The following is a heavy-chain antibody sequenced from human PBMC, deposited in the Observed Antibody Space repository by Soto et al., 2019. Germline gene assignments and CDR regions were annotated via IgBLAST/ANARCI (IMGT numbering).Heavy chain of an antibody. D-gene: IGHD3-3*01. CDR2: ISSSSSTI. CDR3: ARDLEYYDFWSGYLDY. CDR1: GFTFSSYS. V-gene: IGHV3-48*02. J-gene: IGHJ4*02. Sequence: EVQLVESGGGLVQPGGSLRLSCAASGFTFSSYSMNWVRQAPGKGLEWVSYISSSSSTIYYADSVKGRFTISRDNAKNSLYLQMNSLRDEDTAVYYCARDLEYYDFWSGYLDYWGQGTLVTVSS.